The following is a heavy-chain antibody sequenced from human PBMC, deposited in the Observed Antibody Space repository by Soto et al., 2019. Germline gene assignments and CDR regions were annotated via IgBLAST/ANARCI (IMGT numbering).Heavy chain of an antibody. CDR3: AREYRQSGYSSSWVFDS. CDR2: IYYSGST. CDR1: GGSINSGGYY. J-gene: IGHJ4*02. V-gene: IGHV4-31*03. D-gene: IGHD6-13*01. Sequence: QVQLQESGPGLVKPSQTLSLICTVSGGSINSGGYYWSWIRQHPGKVLEWIGYIYYSGSTYYNPFLRSRVNISAGASENQFSLKLSSVTAEDTAVYFCAREYRQSGYSSSWVFDSWGQGTLVNVSS.